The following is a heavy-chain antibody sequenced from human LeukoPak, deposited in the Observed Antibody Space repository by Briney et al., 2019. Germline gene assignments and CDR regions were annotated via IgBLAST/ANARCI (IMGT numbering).Heavy chain of an antibody. J-gene: IGHJ3*02. D-gene: IGHD2-21*01. CDR1: GGTFSSYA. CDR2: IIPIFGTA. Sequence: SVKVSCKASGGTFSSYAISWVRQAPGQGLEWMGGIIPIFGTANYAQKFQGRVTITADESTSTAYMELSSLRSEDTAVYYCARGRKGLYSDAFDIWGQGTMVTVSS. CDR3: ARGRKGLYSDAFDI. V-gene: IGHV1-69*13.